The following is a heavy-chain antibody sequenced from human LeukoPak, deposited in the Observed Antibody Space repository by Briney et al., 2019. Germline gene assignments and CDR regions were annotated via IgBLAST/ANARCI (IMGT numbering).Heavy chain of an antibody. CDR3: ARTISVTDYFDY. CDR2: IDWDDDK. J-gene: IGHJ4*02. CDR1: GFSLSTARMR. D-gene: IGHD2-2*02. V-gene: IGHV2-70*04. Sequence: SGPALVKPTQSLTLTCTFSGFSLSTARMRVRWIRQPPGKALEWLARIDWDDDKFYKTSLKTRLTISKDTSKNQVILIMTNMDPVDTATYYCARTISVTDYFDYWGPGTLVTVSS.